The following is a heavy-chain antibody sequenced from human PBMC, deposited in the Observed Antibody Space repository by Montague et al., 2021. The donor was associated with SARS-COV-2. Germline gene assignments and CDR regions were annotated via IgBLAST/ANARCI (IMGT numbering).Heavy chain of an antibody. Sequence: CAISGDSVSSTSASWNWIRQSPSRGLEWLGGTYYRSWWRSQYPGSLESRITISGDTSKNQFSLQLNSVTPEDTAVYYCTQERGPGRTTWHYFDYWGQGTLVTVSS. CDR3: TQERGPGRTTWHYFDY. V-gene: IGHV6-1*01. D-gene: IGHD1-14*01. J-gene: IGHJ4*02. CDR2: TYYRSWWRS. CDR1: GDSVSSTSAS.